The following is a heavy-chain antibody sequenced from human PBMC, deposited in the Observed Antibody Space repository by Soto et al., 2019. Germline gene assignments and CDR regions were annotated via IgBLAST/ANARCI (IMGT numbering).Heavy chain of an antibody. CDR1: GGSISSYY. V-gene: IGHV4-59*01. CDR2: IYYSGST. D-gene: IGHD4-17*01. CDR3: ARDGSKVTPYYYGMDV. Sequence: SETLSLTCTVSGGSISSYYWSWIRQPPGKGLEWIGYIYYSGSTNYNPSLKSRVTISVDTSKNQFSLKLSSVTAADTAVYYCARDGSKVTPYYYGMDVWGQGTTVTVSS. J-gene: IGHJ6*02.